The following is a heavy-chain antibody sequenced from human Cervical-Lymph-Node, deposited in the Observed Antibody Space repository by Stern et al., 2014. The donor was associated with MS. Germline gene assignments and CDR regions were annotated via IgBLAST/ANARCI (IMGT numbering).Heavy chain of an antibody. CDR3: ARSAVQIAAAGHFDY. Sequence: QVQLVQSGAEVKKPGASVKVSCKASGYTFTDYYMHWVRQAPGQGLEWMGRIHPNSGGTNYAQKVQGRVTMPRDTSISTAYMELSGLRPDDTAVYYCARSAVQIAAAGHFDYWGQETLVTVSS. D-gene: IGHD6-13*01. V-gene: IGHV1-2*06. J-gene: IGHJ4*02. CDR1: GYTFTDYY. CDR2: IHPNSGGT.